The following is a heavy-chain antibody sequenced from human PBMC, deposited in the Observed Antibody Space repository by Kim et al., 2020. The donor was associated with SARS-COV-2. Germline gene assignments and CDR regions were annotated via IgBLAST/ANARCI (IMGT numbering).Heavy chain of an antibody. CDR3: ARGWVGTPPYFDY. Sequence: SVKVSCKASGGTFSSYAISWVRQAPGQGLEWMGGIIPIFGTANYAQKFQGRVTITADESTSTAYMELSSLRSEDTAVYYCARGWVGTPPYFDYWGQGTLVTVSS. V-gene: IGHV1-69*13. D-gene: IGHD1-26*01. CDR2: IIPIFGTA. J-gene: IGHJ4*02. CDR1: GGTFSSYA.